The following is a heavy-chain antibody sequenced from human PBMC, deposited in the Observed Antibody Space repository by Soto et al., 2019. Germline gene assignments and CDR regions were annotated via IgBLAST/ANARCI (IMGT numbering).Heavy chain of an antibody. D-gene: IGHD6-6*01. V-gene: IGHV1-18*04. CDR2: ISAYNGNK. J-gene: IGHJ4*02. CDR1: GYMFTTYG. CDR3: ARTGGGMAARPLDY. Sequence: GASVKVSCKTSGYMFTTYGVSWVRQAPGQGLEWMAWISAYNGNKKFAQKFQGRVSMTIDTSTSTVTMELRSLTSDDTAIYYCARTGGGMAARPLDYWGQGTLVTVSS.